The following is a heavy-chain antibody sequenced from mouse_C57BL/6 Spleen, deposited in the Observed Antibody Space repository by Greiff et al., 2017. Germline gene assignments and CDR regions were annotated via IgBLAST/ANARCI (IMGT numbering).Heavy chain of an antibody. J-gene: IGHJ3*01. CDR3: ARRHYGSSLAY. V-gene: IGHV7-3*01. Sequence: EVKGVESGGGLVQPGGSLSLSCAASGFTFTDYYMSWVRQPPGKALEWLGFIRNKANGYTTEYSASVKGRFTISRDNSQSILYLQMNALRAEDSATYYCARRHYGSSLAYWGQGTLVTVSA. CDR2: IRNKANGYTT. D-gene: IGHD1-1*01. CDR1: GFTFTDYY.